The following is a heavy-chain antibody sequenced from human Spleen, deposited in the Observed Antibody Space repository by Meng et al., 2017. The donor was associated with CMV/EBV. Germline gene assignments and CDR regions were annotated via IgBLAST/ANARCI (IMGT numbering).Heavy chain of an antibody. J-gene: IGHJ4*02. Sequence: SCKASCYTLTSYDIYWVRQATGQGLEWMGWIFPHTGATGSAEHFQGRVTMTRDTSVSTVYMEVSRVRFDDTAVYYCARVGNGPGGIDYWGQGTLVTVSS. CDR2: IFPHTGAT. D-gene: IGHD7-27*01. CDR3: ARVGNGPGGIDY. CDR1: CYTLTSYD. V-gene: IGHV1-8*02.